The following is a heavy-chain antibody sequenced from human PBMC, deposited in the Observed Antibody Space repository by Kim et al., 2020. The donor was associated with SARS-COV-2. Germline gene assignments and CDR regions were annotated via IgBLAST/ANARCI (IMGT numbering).Heavy chain of an antibody. V-gene: IGHV1-3*01. J-gene: IGHJ3*02. Sequence: GRVTITRDTSASTAYMELSSLRSEDTAVYYCARVARLLWFGELSLFAFDIWGQGTMVTVSS. CDR3: ARVARLLWFGELSLFAFDI. D-gene: IGHD3-10*01.